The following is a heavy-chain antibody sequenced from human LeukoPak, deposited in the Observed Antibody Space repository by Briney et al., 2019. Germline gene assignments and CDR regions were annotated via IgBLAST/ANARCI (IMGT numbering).Heavy chain of an antibody. D-gene: IGHD5-24*01. CDR2: INPYNGNT. V-gene: IGHV1-18*01. CDR3: ARAEMATRPSDY. CDR1: GFSFVDYG. J-gene: IGHJ4*02. Sequence: ASVKVSCKTSGFSFVDYGVNWLRQAPGQGLEWMGWINPYNGNTKYAQKLQGRATVTTDTSTNTTYLEVRSLGSDDTAVYYCARAEMATRPSDYWGQGTLVTVPS.